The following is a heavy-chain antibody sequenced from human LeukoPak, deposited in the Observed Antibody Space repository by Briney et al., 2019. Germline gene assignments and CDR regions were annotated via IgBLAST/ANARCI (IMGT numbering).Heavy chain of an antibody. CDR3: ARSDYSYFDY. Sequence: SETLSLTCTVSGGSISSSSYYWGWIRLPPGKGLEWIGSIYYSGSTYYNPSLKSRVTISVDTSKNQFSLKLSSVTAADTAVYYCARSDYSYFDYWGQGTLVTVSS. CDR1: GGSISSSSYY. J-gene: IGHJ4*02. D-gene: IGHD3-16*01. V-gene: IGHV4-39*01. CDR2: IYYSGST.